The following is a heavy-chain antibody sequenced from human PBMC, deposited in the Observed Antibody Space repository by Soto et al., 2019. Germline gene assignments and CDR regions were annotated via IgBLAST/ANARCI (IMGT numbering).Heavy chain of an antibody. CDR3: ARESITGSHDAFAI. D-gene: IGHD1-20*01. V-gene: IGHV1-2*02. J-gene: IGHJ3*02. CDR2: INPTSGDT. Sequence: ASVKVSCKASGYTFTGSYMHWVRQAPGQGLEWMGCINPTSGDTNYAQTFQGRVTMTRDTSIRPAYMALSTLRSDDTAVYYCARESITGSHDAFAIGGQGTMVTVSS. CDR1: GYTFTGSY.